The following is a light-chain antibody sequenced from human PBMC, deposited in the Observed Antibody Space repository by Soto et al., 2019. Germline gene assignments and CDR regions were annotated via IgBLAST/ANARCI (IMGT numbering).Light chain of an antibody. CDR1: QSVGGSY. J-gene: IGKJ1*01. CDR3: QQYGFSPWT. Sequence: ELVLTQSPGTLSLSPGERATLSCRVSQSVGGSYLAWYQQKPGQAPRLLIYGASSRASGIPDRFSGSGSGTDFTLTISRLEPEDFAMYYCQQYGFSPWTFGQGTKVESK. CDR2: GAS. V-gene: IGKV3-20*01.